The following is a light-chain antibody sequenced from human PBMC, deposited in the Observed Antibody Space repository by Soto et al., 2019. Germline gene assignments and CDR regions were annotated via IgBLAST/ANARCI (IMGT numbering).Light chain of an antibody. CDR1: QSVSSY. V-gene: IGKV3-20*01. Sequence: EIVLTQSPATLSLSPGERATLSCRASQSVSSYLAWYQQKPGQAPRLLIYGASNRATAIPDRFSGSGSGTDFTLTISRLESEDFAVYYCQQNDDSPGTFGQGTKVEIK. J-gene: IGKJ1*01. CDR3: QQNDDSPGT. CDR2: GAS.